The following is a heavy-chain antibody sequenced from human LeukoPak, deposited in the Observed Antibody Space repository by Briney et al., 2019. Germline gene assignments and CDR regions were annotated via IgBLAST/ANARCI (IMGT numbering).Heavy chain of an antibody. J-gene: IGHJ4*02. CDR3: AKRGVVVRVILIGFHKEAYYFDS. D-gene: IGHD3-10*01. CDR2: ISGSGGST. CDR1: GITLSNYG. Sequence: GGSLRLSCEVSGITLSNYGMSWVRQAPGKGLEWVAGISGSGGSTNYADSVKGRFTISRDNPKNTLYLQMNSLRAEDAAVYFCAKRGVVVRVILIGFHKEAYYFDSWGQGALVSVSS. V-gene: IGHV3-23*01.